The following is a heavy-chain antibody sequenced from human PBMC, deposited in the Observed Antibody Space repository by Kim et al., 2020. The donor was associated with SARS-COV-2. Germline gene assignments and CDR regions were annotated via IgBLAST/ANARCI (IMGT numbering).Heavy chain of an antibody. V-gene: IGHV3-7*01. J-gene: IGHJ5*02. D-gene: IGHD1-26*01. CDR3: GREMVGGKVDIDA. Sequence: YVDSMKGRYTISRDNARRSQYLKLASLRAEDTAVYYCGREMVGGKVDIDAWGQGTLGTVSS.